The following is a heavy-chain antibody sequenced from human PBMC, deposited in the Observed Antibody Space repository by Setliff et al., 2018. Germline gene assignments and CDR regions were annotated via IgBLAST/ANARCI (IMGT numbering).Heavy chain of an antibody. CDR3: ARVESMVRGKNILRHFDY. CDR2: ITSATGKT. V-gene: IGHV1-18*01. J-gene: IGHJ4*02. Sequence: ASVKVSCKSSGYIFRSYGLSWVRQVPGQGLEWMGWITSATGKTYSAEKFQDRVTLTTDTSTSTAYLELRSLGSDDTAVYYCARVESMVRGKNILRHFDYWGQGSLVTVSS. CDR1: GYIFRSYG. D-gene: IGHD3-10*01.